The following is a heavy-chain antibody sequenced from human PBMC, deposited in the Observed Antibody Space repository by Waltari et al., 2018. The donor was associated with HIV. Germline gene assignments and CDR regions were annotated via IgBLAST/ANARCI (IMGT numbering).Heavy chain of an antibody. J-gene: IGHJ3*02. CDR3: VRHAFDT. Sequence: NLQDSGPGLLKSSETLSLTCAVSGGFIDNRSFYWGWIRQAPEKGPEWIGSIYYSGRAYYYPSLRSRVTISLDMSKNQFSLKLKSVTASDTATYYCVRHAFDTWGQGTLVTVSS. CDR2: IYYSGRA. CDR1: GGFIDNRSFY. V-gene: IGHV4-39*01.